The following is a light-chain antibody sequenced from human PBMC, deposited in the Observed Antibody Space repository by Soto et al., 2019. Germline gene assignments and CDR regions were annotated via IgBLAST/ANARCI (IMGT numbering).Light chain of an antibody. J-gene: IGLJ2*01. CDR2: RNS. V-gene: IGLV1-40*01. CDR3: QSYDSSLSGSV. CDR1: SSNIGAGYD. Sequence: QTVLTQPPSVSGAPGQRVTISCTGSSSNIGAGYDVHWYQQLPGTAPKLLFYRNSNRPSGVPDRFSGSKSGTSGSLAITGLQAEDEADYYCQSYDSSLSGSVFGGGTKLTVL.